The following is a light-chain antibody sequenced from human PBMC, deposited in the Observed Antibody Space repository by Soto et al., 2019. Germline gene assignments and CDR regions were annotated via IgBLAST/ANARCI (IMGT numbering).Light chain of an antibody. Sequence: EIVLTQSPATLSLSPGERATVSCRASQSVSSYLAWYQQKPGQAPRLLIYDASNRATGIPARFSGSGSGTDFTLTISSLEPEEFAVYYCQQRSNLLTFGGGTKVEIK. CDR2: DAS. CDR3: QQRSNLLT. V-gene: IGKV3-11*01. J-gene: IGKJ4*01. CDR1: QSVSSY.